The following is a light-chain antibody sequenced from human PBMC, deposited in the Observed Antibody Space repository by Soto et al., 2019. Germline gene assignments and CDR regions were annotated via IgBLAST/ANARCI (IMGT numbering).Light chain of an antibody. CDR2: WAS. CDR1: QSVLYSSNNKNY. V-gene: IGKV4-1*01. CDR3: QQYYSTPRT. Sequence: DIVMTQSPDSPAVSLVERAAINCKSSQSVLYSSNNKNYLAWYQQKPGQPPKLLIYWASTRESGVPDRFSGSGSETDFTLTISSLQAEDVAVYYCQQYYSTPRTFGQGTKVEIK. J-gene: IGKJ1*01.